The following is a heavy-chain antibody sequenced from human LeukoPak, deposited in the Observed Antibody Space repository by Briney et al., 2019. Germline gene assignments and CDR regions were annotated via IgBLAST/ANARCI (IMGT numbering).Heavy chain of an antibody. CDR1: GGTFSSYA. CDR2: IIPIFGTA. J-gene: IGHJ5*02. V-gene: IGHV1-69*05. CDR3: ARGDGYNSNWFDP. D-gene: IGHD5-24*01. Sequence: ASVKVSCKASGGTFSSYAISWVRQAPGQGLEWMGGIIPIFGTANYAQKFQGRVTITTDESTSTAYMELSSLRSEDTAVYYCARGDGYNSNWFDPWGQRTLVTVSS.